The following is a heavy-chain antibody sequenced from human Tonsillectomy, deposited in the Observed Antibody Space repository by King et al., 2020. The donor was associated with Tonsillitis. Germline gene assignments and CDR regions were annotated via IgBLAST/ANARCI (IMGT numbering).Heavy chain of an antibody. CDR1: GFTFSSYA. D-gene: IGHD6-19*01. CDR3: AGEQWLVPSPFDY. J-gene: IGHJ4*02. CDR2: ISYEGSNI. Sequence: VQLVESGGGVVQPGRSLRLSCAASGFTFSSYAMHWVRQAPGKGLEWVAVISYEGSNIYYADSVKGLFTISRDNSKNTLYLQMNSLRTEDTAVYFCAGEQWLVPSPFDYWGQGTLVTVSS. V-gene: IGHV3-30*01.